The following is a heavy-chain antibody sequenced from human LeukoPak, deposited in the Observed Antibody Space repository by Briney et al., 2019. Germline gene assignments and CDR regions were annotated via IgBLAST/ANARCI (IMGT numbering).Heavy chain of an antibody. CDR3: ARYYYDSSGYHDAFDI. CDR1: GYTFTGYY. D-gene: IGHD3-22*01. V-gene: IGHV1-2*02. Sequence: ASVKVSCKASGYTFTGYYMHWVRQAPGQGLEWMGWINPNSGGTNYAQKFQGRVTMTRDTSISTAYMELSRLRSDDTAVYYCARYYYDSSGYHDAFDIWGQGTMVTVSS. J-gene: IGHJ3*02. CDR2: INPNSGGT.